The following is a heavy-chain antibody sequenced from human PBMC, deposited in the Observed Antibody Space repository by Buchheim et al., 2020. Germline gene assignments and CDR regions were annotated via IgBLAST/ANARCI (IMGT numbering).Heavy chain of an antibody. Sequence: QVQLVESGGGVVQPGRSLRLSCAASGFTFSSYGMHLVRQAPGKGLEWVAVIWYDGSNKYYADSVKGRFTISRDNSKNTLYLPMNSLRAEDTAVYYCARDIEYSSSRLRVYYYYGMDVWGQGTT. J-gene: IGHJ6*02. D-gene: IGHD6-6*01. CDR3: ARDIEYSSSRLRVYYYYGMDV. CDR2: IWYDGSNK. CDR1: GFTFSSYG. V-gene: IGHV3-33*01.